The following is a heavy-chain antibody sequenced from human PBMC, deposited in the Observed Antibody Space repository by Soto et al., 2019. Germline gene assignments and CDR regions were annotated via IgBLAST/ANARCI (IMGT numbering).Heavy chain of an antibody. Sequence: ASVKVSCKASGYTFTSYGISWVRQAPGQGLEWMGWISAYNGNTNYAQKLQGRVTMTTDTSTSTAYMELRSLRSDDTAVYYCAIRYSRSWYPDNNWFDPWGQGTLVTVSS. J-gene: IGHJ5*02. V-gene: IGHV1-18*04. D-gene: IGHD6-13*01. CDR2: ISAYNGNT. CDR3: AIRYSRSWYPDNNWFDP. CDR1: GYTFTSYG.